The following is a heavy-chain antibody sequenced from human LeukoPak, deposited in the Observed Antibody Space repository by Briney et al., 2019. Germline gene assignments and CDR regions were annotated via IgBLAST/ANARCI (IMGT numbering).Heavy chain of an antibody. Sequence: GGSLRLSCAASGFTFSSYAMHRVRQAPGKGLEYVSAISSNGGSTYYADSVKGRFTISRDNSKNTLYLQMSSLRAEDTAVYYCVKAVGAKGDYYYYYGMDVWGQGTTVTVSS. D-gene: IGHD1-26*01. CDR1: GFTFSSYA. CDR3: VKAVGAKGDYYYYYGMDV. J-gene: IGHJ6*02. CDR2: ISSNGGST. V-gene: IGHV3-64D*09.